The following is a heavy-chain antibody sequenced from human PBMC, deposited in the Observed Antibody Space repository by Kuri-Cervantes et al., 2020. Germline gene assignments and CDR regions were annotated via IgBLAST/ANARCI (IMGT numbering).Heavy chain of an antibody. CDR3: ARKMATRSYYYYNGLDV. V-gene: IGHV3-7*03. Sequence: GESLKISCAASGFTFSSYWMSWVRQAPGKGLEWVANIKQDGSEKYYVDSVKGRFTISRDNAKNSLYLQMNSLRAEDAAMYYCARKMATRSYYYYNGLDVWGQGTTVTVSS. J-gene: IGHJ6*02. CDR1: GFTFSSYW. D-gene: IGHD5-24*01. CDR2: IKQDGSEK.